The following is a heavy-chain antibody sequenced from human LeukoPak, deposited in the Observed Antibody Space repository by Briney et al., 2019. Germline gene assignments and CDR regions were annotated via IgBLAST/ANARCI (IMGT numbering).Heavy chain of an antibody. CDR2: IYYSGST. D-gene: IGHD2-15*01. CDR1: GGSISSYY. Sequence: PSETLSLTCTVSGGSISSYYWSWIRQPPGKGLEWIGYIYYSGSTNYNPSLKSRVTISVDTSKNQFSLKLSSVTAADTAVYYCARREGGSIDYYFDYWGQGTLLTVSS. V-gene: IGHV4-59*01. CDR3: ARREGGSIDYYFDY. J-gene: IGHJ4*02.